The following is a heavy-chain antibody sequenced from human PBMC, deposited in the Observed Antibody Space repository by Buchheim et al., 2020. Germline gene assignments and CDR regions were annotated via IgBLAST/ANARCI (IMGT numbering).Heavy chain of an antibody. CDR1: GFSFSTTW. J-gene: IGHJ6*02. Sequence: EVQLVESRGGLVQPGGSLRLSCTASGFSFSTTWMNWVRQAPGKGLVWVSRLRSDGSGTTYADSVKGRFTISRDNAKNTLYLKMNSLGAEDTAVYYCARDWYYVMDVWGQGT. CDR2: LRSDGSGT. V-gene: IGHV3-74*03. CDR3: ARDWYYVMDV.